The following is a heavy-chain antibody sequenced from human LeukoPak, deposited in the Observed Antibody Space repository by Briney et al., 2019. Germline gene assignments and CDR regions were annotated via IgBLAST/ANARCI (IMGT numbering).Heavy chain of an antibody. J-gene: IGHJ4*02. CDR1: GITVSTKT. V-gene: IGHV3-66*01. CDR3: AMIEQVVSNVEGGY. D-gene: IGHD6-6*01. CDR2: IYSGGRS. Sequence: QPGGSLNLSCAASGITVSTKTMSWVRQAPGKGLEWVSIIYSGGRSYYSDSVRGRFTISRDNSRNTLFLQMNSLRAEDTAVYFCAMIEQVVSNVEGGYWGQGTLVTVSS.